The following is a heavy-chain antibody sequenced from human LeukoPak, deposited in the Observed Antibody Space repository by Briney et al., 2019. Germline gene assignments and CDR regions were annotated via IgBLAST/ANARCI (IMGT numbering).Heavy chain of an antibody. CDR3: ARHGNYYDSSGYNYYFDY. Sequence: KPSETLSLTCTVSGGSISSSSFYWGWIRQPPGKGLEWLGTIFYSGSTYYNPSLRSRVTMSVDTSKNQFSLRLSSVTAADTAVYYCARHGNYYDSSGYNYYFDYWGQGTLGTVSS. CDR1: GGSISSSSFY. V-gene: IGHV4-39*01. CDR2: IFYSGST. J-gene: IGHJ4*02. D-gene: IGHD3-22*01.